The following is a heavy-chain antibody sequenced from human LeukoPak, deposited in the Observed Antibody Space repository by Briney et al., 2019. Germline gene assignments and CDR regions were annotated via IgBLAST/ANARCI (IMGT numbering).Heavy chain of an antibody. D-gene: IGHD2-21*01. CDR3: ARDPAVIYYYYGMDV. CDR2: IYYSGST. J-gene: IGHJ6*02. Sequence: PSETLSLTCTVSGGSISSGDYYWSWIRQPPGKGLEWIGYIYYSGSTYYNPSLKSRVTISVGTSKNQFSLKLSSVTAADTAVYYCARDPAVIYYYYGMDVWGQGTTVTVSS. V-gene: IGHV4-30-4*01. CDR1: GGSISSGDYY.